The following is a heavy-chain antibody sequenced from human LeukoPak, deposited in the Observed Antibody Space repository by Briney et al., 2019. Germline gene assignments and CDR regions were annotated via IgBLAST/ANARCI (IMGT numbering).Heavy chain of an antibody. V-gene: IGHV4-4*07. J-gene: IGHJ5*02. CDR2: IYTSGST. CDR1: GGSISSYY. CDR3: ARERQYDILNP. Sequence: SETLSLTCTVSGGSISSYYWSWLRQPPGKGLEWIGRIYTSGSTNCNPSLKSRVTMSVDTSKNQFSLKLSSVTAADTAVYYCARERQYDILNPWGQGTLVTVSS. D-gene: IGHD3-9*01.